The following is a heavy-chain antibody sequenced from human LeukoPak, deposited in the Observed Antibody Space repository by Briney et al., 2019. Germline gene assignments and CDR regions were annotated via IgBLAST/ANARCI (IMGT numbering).Heavy chain of an antibody. Sequence: SETLSLTCTVSGGSISSYSWGWIRQPPGKGLEWIGTMYYSGITYYNPSLKSRVTISVDTSKNQFSLKLSSVTAADTAMYYCAREYGSGGFDSWGQGTLVTDSS. V-gene: IGHV4-39*07. D-gene: IGHD3-10*01. CDR1: GGSISSYS. J-gene: IGHJ4*02. CDR3: AREYGSGGFDS. CDR2: MYYSGIT.